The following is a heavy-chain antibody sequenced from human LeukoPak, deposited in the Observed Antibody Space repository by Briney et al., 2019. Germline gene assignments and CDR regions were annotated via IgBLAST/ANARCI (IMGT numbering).Heavy chain of an antibody. J-gene: IGHJ4*02. CDR1: GGSISSSSYY. CDR3: ASRYYDYVWGSYRSPFDY. D-gene: IGHD3-16*02. CDR2: IYTSGST. V-gene: IGHV4-61*02. Sequence: PSETLSLTCTVSGGSISSSSYYWGWIRQPAGKGLEWIGRIYTSGSTNCNPSLKSRVTISVDTSKNQFSLKLSSVTAADTAVYYCASRYYDYVWGSYRSPFDYWGQGTLVTVSS.